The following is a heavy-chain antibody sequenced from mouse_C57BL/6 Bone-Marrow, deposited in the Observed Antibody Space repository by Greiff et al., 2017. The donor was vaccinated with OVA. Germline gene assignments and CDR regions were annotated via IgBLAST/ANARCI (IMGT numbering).Heavy chain of an antibody. CDR3: AYYGFDY. V-gene: IGHV1-42*01. CDR1: FYSFTGYY. CDR2: INPSTGGT. Sequence: VQLVESGPELVKPGASVKISCKASFYSFTGYYMNWVKQSPEKSLEWIGDINPSTGGTTYNQKFKAKATLTVDKSSSTAYMQLKSLTSEDSAVYYCAYYGFDYWGQGTTLTVSS. J-gene: IGHJ2*01. D-gene: IGHD1-1*01.